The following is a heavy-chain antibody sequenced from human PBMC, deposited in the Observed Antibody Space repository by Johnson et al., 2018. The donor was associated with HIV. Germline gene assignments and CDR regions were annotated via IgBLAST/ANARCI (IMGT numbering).Heavy chain of an antibody. CDR1: GFTVSSNY. J-gene: IGHJ3*02. Sequence: VHLVESGGGVVQPGRSLRLSCAASGFTVSSNYMSWVRQAPGKGLEWVPVIYSGGSTYYEDSVKGRFTISRDNSKNTLYLPMNSLRAEDTAVYYCASAKSGSFDAFDIWGQGTMVTVSS. CDR2: IYSGGST. D-gene: IGHD1-26*01. CDR3: ASAKSGSFDAFDI. V-gene: IGHV3-66*02.